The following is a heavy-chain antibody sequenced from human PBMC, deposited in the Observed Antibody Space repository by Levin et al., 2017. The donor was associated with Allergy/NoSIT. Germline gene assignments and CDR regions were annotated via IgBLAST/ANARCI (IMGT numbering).Heavy chain of an antibody. V-gene: IGHV5-51*01. CDR2: IFPADSNT. Sequence: GESLKISCQASGYSFTDNWIGWVRQKPGKGLESMGIIFPADSNTKYSSSFQGQVTISVDKSISTAYLQWSSLKASDTAMYYCATHNGRLSVVRGDYYLDCWGQGTLVTVSS. J-gene: IGHJ4*02. CDR1: GYSFTDNW. D-gene: IGHD3-10*01. CDR3: ATHNGRLSVVRGDYYLDC.